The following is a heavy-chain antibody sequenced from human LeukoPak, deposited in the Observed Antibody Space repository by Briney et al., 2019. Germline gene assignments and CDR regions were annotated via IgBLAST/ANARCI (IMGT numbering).Heavy chain of an antibody. CDR2: IYYSGST. Sequence: SETLSLTCPVSGGSISSYYWSWIRQPPGKGLEWIGYIYYSGSTNYNPSLKSRVTISVDTSKNQFSLKLSSVTAADTAVYYCARSPYYYDSSGYYYYYYGMDVWGQGTTVTVSS. D-gene: IGHD3-22*01. CDR1: GGSISSYY. J-gene: IGHJ6*02. V-gene: IGHV4-59*01. CDR3: ARSPYYYDSSGYYYYYYGMDV.